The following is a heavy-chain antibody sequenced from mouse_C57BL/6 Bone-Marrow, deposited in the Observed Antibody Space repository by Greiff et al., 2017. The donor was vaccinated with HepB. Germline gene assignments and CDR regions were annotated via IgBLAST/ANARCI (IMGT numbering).Heavy chain of an antibody. V-gene: IGHV5-2*01. Sequence: EVQLVESGGGLVQPGESLKLSCESHEYEFPSHDLSWVRKTPEKRLELVAAINSDGGSTYYPDTMERRFIISRDNTKKTLYLQRSRLRSEDTALYYWASIYYDYEGDFDYWGQGTTLTVSS. J-gene: IGHJ2*01. CDR2: INSDGGST. D-gene: IGHD2-4*01. CDR3: ASIYYDYEGDFDY. CDR1: EYEFPSHD.